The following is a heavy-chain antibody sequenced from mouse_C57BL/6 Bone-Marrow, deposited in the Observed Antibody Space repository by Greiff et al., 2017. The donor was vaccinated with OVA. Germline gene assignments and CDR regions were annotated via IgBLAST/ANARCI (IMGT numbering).Heavy chain of an antibody. V-gene: IGHV14-4*01. J-gene: IGHJ2*01. CDR3: TTCLITTVNY. D-gene: IGHD1-1*01. Sequence: EVQLQQSGAELVRPGASVKLSCTASGFNIKDDYMHWVKQRPEQGLEWIGWIDPENGDTAYASKFQGKATITADTSSNTAYLQLSSLTSEDTAVYYCTTCLITTVNYWGKGTTLTVSS. CDR2: IDPENGDT. CDR1: GFNIKDDY.